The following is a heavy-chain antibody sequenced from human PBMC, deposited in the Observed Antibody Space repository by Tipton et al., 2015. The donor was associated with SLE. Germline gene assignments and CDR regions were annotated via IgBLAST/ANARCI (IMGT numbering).Heavy chain of an antibody. Sequence: TLSLTCTVSGGSISSGSYYWSWIRQPAGKGLEWIGYIYFSGRTDYNPSLKSRVTISVDTSKNQFSLKLTSVTAADTAMYYCARREGGNYAAAFDIWGQGTMVTVSS. J-gene: IGHJ3*02. CDR2: IYFSGRT. V-gene: IGHV4-61*09. D-gene: IGHD1-7*01. CDR3: ARREGGNYAAAFDI. CDR1: GGSISSGSYY.